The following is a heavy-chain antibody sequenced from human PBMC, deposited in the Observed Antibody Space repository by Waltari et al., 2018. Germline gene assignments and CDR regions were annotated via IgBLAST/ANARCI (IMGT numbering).Heavy chain of an antibody. CDR3: LRDSSGSHFDY. CDR1: GYTFTRYA. D-gene: IGHD3-22*01. J-gene: IGHJ4*02. CDR2: INPKNGDT. V-gene: IGHV1-2*06. Sequence: LVQSGAEVKKPGASVQVPCKASGYTFTRYAILWVRQAPGQGLEWMGRINPKNGDTHYAQKFQGRVAMTTDTSTNTAFMELHSLRSDDTAVYYCLRDSSGSHFDYWGQGTLVTVSS.